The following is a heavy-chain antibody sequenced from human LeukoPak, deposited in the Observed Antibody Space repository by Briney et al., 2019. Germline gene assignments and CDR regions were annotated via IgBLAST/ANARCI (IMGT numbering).Heavy chain of an antibody. CDR1: GGSMSSYY. J-gene: IGHJ4*02. D-gene: IGHD2-8*01. CDR3: ARGNGCVTAFDY. Sequence: SETLSLTCTVSGGSMSSYYWNWIRQPPGKGLEWIGYVYDSGNTDYNPSLKSRLTISLDASKNQFSLKLDSVTAADTAVYFCARGNGCVTAFDYWGQGTLVTVSS. CDR2: VYDSGNT. V-gene: IGHV4-59*01.